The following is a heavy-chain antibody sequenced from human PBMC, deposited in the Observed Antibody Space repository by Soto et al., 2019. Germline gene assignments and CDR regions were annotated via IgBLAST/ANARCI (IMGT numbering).Heavy chain of an antibody. D-gene: IGHD3-3*01. V-gene: IGHV3-7*05. CDR1: GFTFSSYW. CDR2: IKEDGSEK. CDR3: VRGCTIFWD. Sequence: EVQLVESGGDLVQPGGSLRLSCAASGFTFSSYWMSWVRQAPGKGLEWVANIKEDGSEKYYVDSVKGRFTISRDNAKNSLYVQMNSLRVEDTAVYYCVRGCTIFWDWGQGSLVTVSS. J-gene: IGHJ4*02.